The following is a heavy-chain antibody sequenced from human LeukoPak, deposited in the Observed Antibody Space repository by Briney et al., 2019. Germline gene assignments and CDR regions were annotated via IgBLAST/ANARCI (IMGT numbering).Heavy chain of an antibody. J-gene: IGHJ4*02. CDR1: GYRFTDHW. CDR3: ARQGSSTTSWQTIDY. V-gene: IGHV5-51*01. CDR2: INPVDSET. D-gene: IGHD2-2*01. Sequence: GESLKISCKGSGYRFTDHWLAWVRQMPGKGLECMGIINPVDSETRYSPSFQGQVTISVDKSITTASLQWSSLRASDTAMYYCARQGSSTTSWQTIDYWGRGTLVSVSS.